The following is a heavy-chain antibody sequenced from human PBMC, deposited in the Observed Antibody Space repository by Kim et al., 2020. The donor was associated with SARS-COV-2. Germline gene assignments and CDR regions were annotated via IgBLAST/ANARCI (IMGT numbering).Heavy chain of an antibody. V-gene: IGHV1-2*02. CDR3: AKLGGYSYGFDY. Sequence: NYAQKFQGRVTMTRDTSISTAYMELSRLRSDDTAVYYCAKLGGYSYGFDYWGQGTLVTVSS. D-gene: IGHD5-18*01. J-gene: IGHJ4*02.